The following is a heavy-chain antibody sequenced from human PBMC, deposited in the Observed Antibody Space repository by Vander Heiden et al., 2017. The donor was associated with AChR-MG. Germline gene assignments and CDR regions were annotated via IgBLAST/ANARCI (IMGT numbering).Heavy chain of an antibody. CDR1: GFTSSSHA. J-gene: IGHJ4*02. D-gene: IGHD2-15*01. CDR2: ISYDGSNK. V-gene: IGHV3-30-3*01. Sequence: QVQLVESGGGVVQPGRSLSLSCAASGFTSSSHAMHWARQAPGKGLEWVALISYDGSNKYYADSVKGRFTISRDNSKNTLYLQMNSLRAEDTAVYYCARRGGSDLDYWGQGTLVTVSS. CDR3: ARRGGSDLDY.